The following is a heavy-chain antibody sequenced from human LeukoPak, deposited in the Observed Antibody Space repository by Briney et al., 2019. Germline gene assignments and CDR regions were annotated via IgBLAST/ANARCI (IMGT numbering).Heavy chain of an antibody. V-gene: IGHV4-61*08. CDR3: ARVERGFNPIHFDY. Sequence: SQTLTLTCSVSGGSVSSGVYSWNWIRQPPGKGLEWIGCIYYSGSTNYNPSLKSRVTISVDTSKNLFSLKLTSVTAADTAVYYCARVERGFNPIHFDYWGQGTLVTVSS. J-gene: IGHJ4*02. CDR2: IYYSGST. D-gene: IGHD5-24*01. CDR1: GGSVSSGVYS.